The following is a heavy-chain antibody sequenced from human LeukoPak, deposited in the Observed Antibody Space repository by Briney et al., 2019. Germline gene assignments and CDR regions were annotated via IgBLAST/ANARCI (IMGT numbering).Heavy chain of an antibody. Sequence: ASVKVSCMASGGTFNNYAINWVRQAPGQGLEWMGGIIPIFGSPNYAQKFQGRVTITADESTTTAYMELSSLRSEDTAVYYCARVTHTELSTWFDPWGQGTLVTVSS. CDR1: GGTFNNYA. J-gene: IGHJ5*02. CDR2: IIPIFGSP. D-gene: IGHD5-18*01. V-gene: IGHV1-69*01. CDR3: ARVTHTELSTWFDP.